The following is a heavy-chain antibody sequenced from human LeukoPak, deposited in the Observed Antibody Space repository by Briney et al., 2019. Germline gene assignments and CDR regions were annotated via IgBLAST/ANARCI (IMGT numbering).Heavy chain of an antibody. CDR2: ISGSGDNT. Sequence: GGSLRLSCAASEFTFSNFAMSWVRQAPGQGLEWVSTISGSGDNTYYADSVKGRFTISRDNSKNTLYLQMNSLRAEDTAVYYCARDRFAFGLFDYWGQGTLVTVSS. J-gene: IGHJ4*02. D-gene: IGHD3/OR15-3a*01. CDR1: EFTFSNFA. V-gene: IGHV3-23*01. CDR3: ARDRFAFGLFDY.